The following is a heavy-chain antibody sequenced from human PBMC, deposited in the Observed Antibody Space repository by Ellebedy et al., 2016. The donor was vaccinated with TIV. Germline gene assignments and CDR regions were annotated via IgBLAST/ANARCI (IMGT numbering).Heavy chain of an antibody. J-gene: IGHJ4*02. CDR2: INAGNGNT. V-gene: IGHV1-3*01. D-gene: IGHD3-10*01. CDR3: ARGEDLWFGELWEAVHFDY. CDR1: GYTFTSYA. Sequence: ASVKVSXKASGYTFTSYAMHWVRQAPGQRLEWMGWINAGNGNTKYSQKFQGRVTITRDTSASTAYMELSSLRSEDTAVYYCARGEDLWFGELWEAVHFDYWGQGTLVTVSS.